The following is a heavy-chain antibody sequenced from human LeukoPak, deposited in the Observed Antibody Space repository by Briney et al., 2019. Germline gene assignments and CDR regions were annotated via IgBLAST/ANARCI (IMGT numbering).Heavy chain of an antibody. Sequence: GGSLRFSCSASGFSFSDYDMNWVRQAPGKGLEWVSAISGRSSHVYYGESVKGRFTISRDNAKNSLYLQLDSLGVEDTAVYYCGRAFPPLRTSSAGDLWGQGTLVTVSS. D-gene: IGHD3-16*01. CDR2: ISGRSSHV. J-gene: IGHJ1*01. CDR1: GFSFSDYD. CDR3: GRAFPPLRTSSAGDL. V-gene: IGHV3-21*01.